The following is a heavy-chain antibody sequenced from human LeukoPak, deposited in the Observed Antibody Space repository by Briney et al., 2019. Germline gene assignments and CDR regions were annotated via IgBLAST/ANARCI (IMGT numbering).Heavy chain of an antibody. D-gene: IGHD3-10*01. CDR3: ARVTVYGSGSYYAYYFDY. Sequence: SETLSLTCTVSGGSISSSSYYWGWIRQPPGKGLEWIGSIYHSGSTYYNPSLKSRVTISVDTSKNQFSLNLSSVATADTAVYYCARVTVYGSGSYYAYYFDYWGQGILVTVSS. CDR1: GGSISSSSYY. J-gene: IGHJ4*02. CDR2: IYHSGST. V-gene: IGHV4-39*07.